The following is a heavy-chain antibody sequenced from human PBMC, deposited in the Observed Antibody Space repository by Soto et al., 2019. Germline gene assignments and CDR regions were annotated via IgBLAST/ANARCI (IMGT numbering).Heavy chain of an antibody. CDR3: ARDALKYYDSDGRPAG. D-gene: IGHD3-16*01. V-gene: IGHV3-48*02. CDR1: GFTFRHYS. J-gene: IGHJ4*02. CDR2: ISTSSSPR. Sequence: GGSLRLSCAASGFTFRHYSMHWVRQAPGKGLEWVAYISTSSSPRYYADSVKGRFTISRDNDRKSIYLEMSSLRDEDTAIYYCARDALKYYDSDGRPAGWGTGTRVT.